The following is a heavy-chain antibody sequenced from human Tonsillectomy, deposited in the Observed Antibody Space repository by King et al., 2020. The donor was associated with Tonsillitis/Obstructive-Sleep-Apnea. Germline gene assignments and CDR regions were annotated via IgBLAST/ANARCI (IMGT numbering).Heavy chain of an antibody. CDR2: VDPYDSYT. J-gene: IGHJ4*02. D-gene: IGHD4-17*01. V-gene: IGHV5-10-1*01. Sequence: QLVQSGAEVKKPGESLRTSCKGSGYSFTSFWISWVRQMPGKGLEWMGRVDPYDSYTNYSPSFQGHVTISSDKSIYTAYLQWSSLKASDTAMYYCARPSAYGDLDYWGQGTLVTVSS. CDR1: GYSFTSFW. CDR3: ARPSAYGDLDY.